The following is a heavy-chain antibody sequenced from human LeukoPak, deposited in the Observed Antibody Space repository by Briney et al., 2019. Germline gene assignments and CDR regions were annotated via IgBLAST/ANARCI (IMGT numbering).Heavy chain of an antibody. CDR1: GFTFSSYA. J-gene: IGHJ4*02. V-gene: IGHV3-23*01. D-gene: IGHD3-9*01. CDR2: ISGSGGST. Sequence: GGSLRLSCAASGFTFSSYAMSWVRQAPGKGLEWVSAISGSGGSTYYADSVKGRFTISRDNSKNTLYLQMNSLRAEDTAVYYCAKATSVLRSFDWLVDYWGQGTLVTVSS. CDR3: AKATSVLRSFDWLVDY.